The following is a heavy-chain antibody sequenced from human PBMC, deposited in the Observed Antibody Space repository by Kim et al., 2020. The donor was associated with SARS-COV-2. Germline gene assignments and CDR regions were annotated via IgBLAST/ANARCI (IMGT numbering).Heavy chain of an antibody. D-gene: IGHD1-1*01. V-gene: IGHV3-74*01. CDR3: ARDLSWILFDF. J-gene: IGHJ4*02. Sequence: ADSVNGRFTISREHAKTTLYLEMNNLRVDDTAIYYCARDLSWILFDFWGQGALVTVSS.